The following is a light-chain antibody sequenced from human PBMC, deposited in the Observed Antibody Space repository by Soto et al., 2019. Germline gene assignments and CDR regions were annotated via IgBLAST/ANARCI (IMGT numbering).Light chain of an antibody. V-gene: IGLV1-40*01. CDR3: QSYDSSLSGVV. Sequence: QPVLTQPPSVSRAPGQRVTISCTGSSSNIGAGYDVHWYQQLPGTAPKLLIYGNSNRPSGVPDRFSGSKSGTSASLAITGLQAEDEADYYCQSYDSSLSGVVFGGGTKVTVL. CDR2: GNS. CDR1: SSNIGAGYD. J-gene: IGLJ2*01.